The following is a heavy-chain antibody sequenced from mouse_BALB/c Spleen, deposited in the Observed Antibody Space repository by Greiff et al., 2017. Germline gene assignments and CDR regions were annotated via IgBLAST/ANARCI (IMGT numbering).Heavy chain of an antibody. Sequence: VQLQESGAELMKPGASVKISCKATGYTFSSYRIEWVKQRPGHGLEWIGEILPGSGSTNYNEKFKGKATVTADTSSNTAYMQLSSLTSEDSAVYYCARRGTARATFYAMDYWGQGTSVTVSS. CDR3: ARRGTARATFYAMDY. CDR1: GYTFSSYR. J-gene: IGHJ4*01. V-gene: IGHV1-9*01. CDR2: ILPGSGST. D-gene: IGHD3-1*01.